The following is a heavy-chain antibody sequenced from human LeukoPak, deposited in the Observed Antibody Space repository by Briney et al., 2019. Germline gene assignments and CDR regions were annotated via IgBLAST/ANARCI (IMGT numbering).Heavy chain of an antibody. D-gene: IGHD6-19*01. CDR1: GFTFSSYG. J-gene: IGHJ4*02. CDR2: IWYDGSNK. V-gene: IGHV3-33*06. CDR3: AKPASGWYYFDY. Sequence: GGSLRLSCAASGFTFSSYGMHWVRQAPGKGLEWVAVIWYDGSNKYCADSVKGRFTISRDNSKNTLYLQMNSLRAEDTAVYYCAKPASGWYYFDYWGQGTLVTVSS.